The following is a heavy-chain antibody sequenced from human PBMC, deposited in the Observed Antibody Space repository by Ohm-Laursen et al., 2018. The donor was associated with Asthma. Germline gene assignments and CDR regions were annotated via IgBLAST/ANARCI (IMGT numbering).Heavy chain of an antibody. V-gene: IGHV4-61*03. CDR3: ARGSRIVTGYYGSAALNWFDP. D-gene: IGHD3-9*01. Sequence: SDTLSLTCTVSGDSVSSGSYYWIWIRQPPGRGLEFIGYVYHTGSTIYNPSLKGRVTISVDTSKNHFSLWLTSVTSADTAVYYCARGSRIVTGYYGSAALNWFDPWGQGTLVTVSS. CDR2: VYHTGST. J-gene: IGHJ5*02. CDR1: GDSVSSGSYY.